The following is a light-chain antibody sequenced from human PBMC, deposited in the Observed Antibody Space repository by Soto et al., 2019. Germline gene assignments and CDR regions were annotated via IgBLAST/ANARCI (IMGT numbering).Light chain of an antibody. J-gene: IGKJ4*01. CDR3: QQYGSSPP. CDR2: GAS. CDR1: QSVSSSY. V-gene: IGKV3-20*01. Sequence: ELVLTQSPGTLSLSPGERATLSCRASQSVSSSYLAWYQPKPGQAPRLLIYGASSRATGIPDRFSGSGSGTDFTLTISRLEPEDFAVYYCQQYGSSPPFGGGTKVEIK.